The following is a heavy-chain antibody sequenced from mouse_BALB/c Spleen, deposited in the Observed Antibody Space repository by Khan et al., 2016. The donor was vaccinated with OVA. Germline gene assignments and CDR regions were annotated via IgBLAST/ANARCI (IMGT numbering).Heavy chain of an antibody. J-gene: IGHJ2*01. CDR3: ARRKGNSDY. V-gene: IGHV1-85*01. D-gene: IGHD2-1*01. Sequence: QVQLKQSGAELVKPGASVKLSCKASGYTFTSYDINWVRQRPEQGLEWIGWIFPGDGGTNYNEKFKGKATLTTDKSSSTAYMHLSRLTSQDSAVXFRARRKGNSDYWGQCTTLTVSS. CDR1: GYTFTSYD. CDR2: IFPGDGGT.